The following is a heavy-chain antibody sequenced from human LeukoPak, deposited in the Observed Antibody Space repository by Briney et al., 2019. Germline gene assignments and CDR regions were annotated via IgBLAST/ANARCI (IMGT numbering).Heavy chain of an antibody. V-gene: IGHV3-23*01. CDR1: GFTFSNYA. J-gene: IGHJ4*02. CDR3: ANRGKYYFDY. D-gene: IGHD3-10*01. CDR2: ISDGGGGT. Sequence: PGGSLTLSCVASGFTFSNYAMSWVRQAPGKGLEWVSSISDGGGGTYYADSVKGRFTISRDNSKNTLYLLMNSLRAEDTAIYYCANRGKYYFDYWGQATVVTVSS.